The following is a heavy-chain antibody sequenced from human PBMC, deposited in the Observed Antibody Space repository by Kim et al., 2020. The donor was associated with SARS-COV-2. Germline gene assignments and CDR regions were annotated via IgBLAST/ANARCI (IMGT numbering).Heavy chain of an antibody. V-gene: IGHV1-69*13. J-gene: IGHJ4*02. D-gene: IGHD5-12*01. CDR3: ARDPSYGKEMATIGDFDY. CDR1: GGTFSSYA. CDR2: IIPIFGTA. Sequence: SVKVSCKASGGTFSSYAISWVRQAPGQGLEWMGGIIPIFGTANYAQKFQGRVTITADESTSTAYMELSSLRSEDTAVYYCARDPSYGKEMATIGDFDYWGQGTLVTVSS.